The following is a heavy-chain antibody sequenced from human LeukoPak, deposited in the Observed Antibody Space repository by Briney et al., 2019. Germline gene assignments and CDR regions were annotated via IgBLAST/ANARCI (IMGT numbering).Heavy chain of an antibody. J-gene: IGHJ2*01. V-gene: IGHV4-59*01. Sequence: PSETLSLTCTVSGGSISSYYWSWIRQPPGKGLEWIGYIYYSGSTNYNPSLKSRVTISVDTSKNQFSLKLSSVTAADTAVYYCARGTYYYDSSGYYYWYFDLWGRGTLVTVSS. CDR1: GGSISSYY. D-gene: IGHD3-22*01. CDR3: ARGTYYYDSSGYYYWYFDL. CDR2: IYYSGST.